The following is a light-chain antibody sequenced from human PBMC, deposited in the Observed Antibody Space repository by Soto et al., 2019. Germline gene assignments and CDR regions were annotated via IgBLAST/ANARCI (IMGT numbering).Light chain of an antibody. CDR1: QSVSTSY. Sequence: DIVLTQSPGTLSLSPGDRATLSCRASQSVSTSYLAWYQQKPGQAPRLLIYGASSRATGIPDRFSGSGSGTDFTLTISGLEPEDFAVYYCQQRSNLPPTFGQGTRLEIK. CDR3: QQRSNLPPT. CDR2: GAS. V-gene: IGKV3D-20*02. J-gene: IGKJ5*01.